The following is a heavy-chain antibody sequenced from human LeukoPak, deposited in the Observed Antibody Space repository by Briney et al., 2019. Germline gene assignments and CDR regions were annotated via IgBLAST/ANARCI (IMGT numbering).Heavy chain of an antibody. Sequence: GGSLRLSCVASGFTFSSYSMHWVRQAPGKGLVWVSRIFVDGSSTSYADSVKGRFTISRDNTKNTLYLQMSSLRDDDTAVYYCARAGASYAMDVWGQGTTVTVS. CDR3: ARAGASYAMDV. V-gene: IGHV3-74*01. CDR1: GFTFSSYS. D-gene: IGHD1-14*01. J-gene: IGHJ6*02. CDR2: IFVDGSST.